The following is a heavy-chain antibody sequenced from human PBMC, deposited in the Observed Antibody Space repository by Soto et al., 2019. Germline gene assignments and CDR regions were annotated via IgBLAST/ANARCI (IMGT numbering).Heavy chain of an antibody. CDR1: GGSISSYY. V-gene: IGHV4-4*07. Sequence: PSETLSLTCTVSGGSISSYYWSWIRQPAGKGLEWIGRIYTSGSTNYNPSLKSRVTMSVDTSKNQFSLKLSSVTAADTAVYYCARGFYDFWSGYLHYYYYGMDVWGQGTTVTVS. CDR2: IYTSGST. CDR3: ARGFYDFWSGYLHYYYYGMDV. D-gene: IGHD3-3*01. J-gene: IGHJ6*02.